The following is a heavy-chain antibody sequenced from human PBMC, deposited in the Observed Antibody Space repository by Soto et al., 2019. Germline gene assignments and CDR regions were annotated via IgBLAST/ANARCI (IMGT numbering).Heavy chain of an antibody. CDR1: GYTFTGYY. Sequence: QVQLVQSGAEVKKPGASVKVSCKASGYTFTGYYMHWVRQAPGQGLEWMGWSNPNSAGTNYAQKFQCWINMTRDTSNSTAYLELSRLRSDDTEGYYCASSRRPTVRDPWTGSNVWWFDPWGQGTLVTVSS. CDR2: SNPNSAGT. D-gene: IGHD1-1*01. J-gene: IGHJ5*02. V-gene: IGHV1-2*04. CDR3: ASSRRPTVRDPWTGSNVWWFDP.